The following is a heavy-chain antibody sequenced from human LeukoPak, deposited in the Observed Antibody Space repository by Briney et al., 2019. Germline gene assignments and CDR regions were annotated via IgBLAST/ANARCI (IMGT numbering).Heavy chain of an antibody. CDR2: ISAYNGNT. CDR3: ARDMTYYYGSGTSYGMDV. Sequence: ASVKVSCKASGYTFTSYGISWVRQAPGQGLEWMGWISAYNGNTNYAQKLQGRVTMTTDTSTSTAYMELRSLRSDGTAVYYCARDMTYYYGSGTSYGMDVWGQGTTVTVSS. CDR1: GYTFTSYG. J-gene: IGHJ6*02. V-gene: IGHV1-18*01. D-gene: IGHD3-10*01.